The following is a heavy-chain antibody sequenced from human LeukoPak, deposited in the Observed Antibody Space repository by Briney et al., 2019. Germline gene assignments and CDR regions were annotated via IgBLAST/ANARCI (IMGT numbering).Heavy chain of an antibody. J-gene: IGHJ6*03. CDR1: GFTFSTYS. D-gene: IGHD3-10*01. V-gene: IGHV3-48*04. CDR3: ARDELMTSMDV. Sequence: PGGSLRLSCAASGFTFSTYSMNWVRQAPGKGLEWVSYISSSSSTIYYADSVEGRFTISRDNAKNSLYLQMNSLRAEDTAVYYCARDELMTSMDVWGKGTTVTVSS. CDR2: ISSSSSTI.